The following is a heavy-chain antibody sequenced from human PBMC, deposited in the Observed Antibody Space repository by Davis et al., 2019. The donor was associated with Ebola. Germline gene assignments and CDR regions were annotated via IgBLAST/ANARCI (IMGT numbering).Heavy chain of an antibody. J-gene: IGHJ2*01. D-gene: IGHD6-13*01. CDR1: GFTFSGYS. V-gene: IGHV3-21*01. CDR3: AGVGAANSWNWYFDL. Sequence: GESLKISCAASGFTFSGYSMNWVRQAPGKGLEWVSSISSSGSYIYYADSVEGRFTISRDNPRNSLDLQMNSLRVEDTAVYYCAGVGAANSWNWYFDLWGRGTLVTVSS. CDR2: ISSSGSYI.